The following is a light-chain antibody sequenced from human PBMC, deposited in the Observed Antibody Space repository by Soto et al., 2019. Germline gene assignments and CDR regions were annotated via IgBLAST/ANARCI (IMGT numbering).Light chain of an antibody. CDR1: QSVLHSSNTNNY. J-gene: IGKJ1*01. CDR2: WAS. Sequence: DIVLTQSPDSLAVSLGESATINCKSSQSVLHSSNTNNYLVWYQEKPGQPPKLLIYWASTRASGVPDRFSGSGSGTDFAHTISSPQAEDVAVYYCQQYYSAPRTLGQGTKVEIK. CDR3: QQYYSAPRT. V-gene: IGKV4-1*01.